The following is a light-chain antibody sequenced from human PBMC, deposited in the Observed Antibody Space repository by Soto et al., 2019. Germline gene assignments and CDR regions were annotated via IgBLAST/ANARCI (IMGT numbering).Light chain of an antibody. CDR3: QHYGSSPWT. Sequence: ESVVTQSPGTLSLSPGERSAITCSASQSVSTTYLAWYQQKPGQDPRLLIYGASSRDTGIPDRFTGSGSGTDFTLTISRLEPEDFAVSYCQHYGSSPWTFGQGTKVEIK. V-gene: IGKV3-20*01. J-gene: IGKJ1*01. CDR1: QSVSTTY. CDR2: GAS.